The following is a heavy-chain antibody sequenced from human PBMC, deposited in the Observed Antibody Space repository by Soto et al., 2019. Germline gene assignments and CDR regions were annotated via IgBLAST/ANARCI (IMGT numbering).Heavy chain of an antibody. V-gene: IGHV1-69*12. CDR3: AGAGGHGSGSYTHPFDY. D-gene: IGHD3-10*01. CDR1: GGTFSSYA. CDR2: IIPIFGTA. J-gene: IGHJ4*02. Sequence: QVQLVQSGAEVKKPGSSVKVSCKASGGTFSSYAISWVRQAPGQGLEWMGGIIPIFGTANYAQKFQGRVTITAAESTSTAYMELSSMRSEDTVVYYCAGAGGHGSGSYTHPFDYWGQGTLVTVSS.